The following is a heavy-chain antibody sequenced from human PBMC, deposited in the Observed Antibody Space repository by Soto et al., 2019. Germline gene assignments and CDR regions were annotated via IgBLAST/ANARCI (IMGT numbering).Heavy chain of an antibody. CDR3: ARDPVDGYAFFDN. J-gene: IGHJ5*02. CDR1: GYTFTSYG. D-gene: IGHD5-12*01. V-gene: IGHV1-18*01. Sequence: ASVKVSCKASGYTFTSYGISWVRQAPGQGLEWMGWISAYKGNTNYAQKLQGRVTMTTDTSTSTAYMELRSLRSDDTAVYWCARDPVDGYAFFDNWGQGALVTVSS. CDR2: ISAYKGNT.